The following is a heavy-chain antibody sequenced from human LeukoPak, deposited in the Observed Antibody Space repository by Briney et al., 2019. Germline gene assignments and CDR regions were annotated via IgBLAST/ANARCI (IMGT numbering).Heavy chain of an antibody. J-gene: IGHJ6*03. CDR1: GYTFTSYD. CDR3: ARTWGASDYYYYMDV. Sequence: ASVKVSCKASGYTFTSYDINWVRQATGQGLEWMGWMNPNSGNTGYAQKFQRRVTMTRSTSISTAYMELSSLRSEDTAVYYCARTWGASDYYYYMDVWGKETTVTISS. V-gene: IGHV1-8*01. D-gene: IGHD3-16*01. CDR2: MNPNSGNT.